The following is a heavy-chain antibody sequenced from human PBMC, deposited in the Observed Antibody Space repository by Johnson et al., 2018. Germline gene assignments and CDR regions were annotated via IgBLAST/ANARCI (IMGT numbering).Heavy chain of an antibody. J-gene: IGHJ6*03. Sequence: QVQLVQSGGGVVQPGRSLRLSCAASGFTFSSYGMHWVRQAPGKGLEWVAVISYDGSNKYYADSVKGRITISRDNSKNTLFLQMNSLRAEDTAVYYCARDRATSYYYYVDVWGKGTTVTVSS. CDR2: ISYDGSNK. V-gene: IGHV3-30*03. CDR3: ARDRATSYYYYVDV. CDR1: GFTFSSYG.